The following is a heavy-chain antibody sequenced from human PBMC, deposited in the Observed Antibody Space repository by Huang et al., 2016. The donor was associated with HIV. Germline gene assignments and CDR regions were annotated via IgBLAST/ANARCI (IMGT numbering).Heavy chain of an antibody. CDR1: GYIVSELS. Sequence: QVQLVESGAELKKPGASVRVSCKVSGYIVSELSLHWVRQVPEKGLEWMGVVDTEEGETIYAQRLQGRVTMTEDTSTDTAYMELSSLRPEDTAVYYCATSTPDVGAGVLRSAFDIWGQGTMVTVSS. CDR2: VDTEEGET. D-gene: IGHD2-15*01. J-gene: IGHJ3*02. V-gene: IGHV1-24*01. CDR3: ATSTPDVGAGVLRSAFDI.